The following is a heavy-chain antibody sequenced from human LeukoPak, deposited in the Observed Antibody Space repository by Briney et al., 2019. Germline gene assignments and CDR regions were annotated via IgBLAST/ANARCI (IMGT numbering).Heavy chain of an antibody. CDR2: IKQDGSDI. D-gene: IGHD3-10*01. CDR1: GFNFNSYW. CDR3: ARARYGSGGYFFDF. J-gene: IGHJ4*02. V-gene: IGHV3-7*04. Sequence: GGSLRLSCAASGFNFNSYWMSWVRQAPGKGLECVANIKQDGSDIYFVDSVKGRFTISRDNAKNSLYLQMNSLRGEDAAVYYCARARYGSGGYFFDFWGQGTLVTVSS.